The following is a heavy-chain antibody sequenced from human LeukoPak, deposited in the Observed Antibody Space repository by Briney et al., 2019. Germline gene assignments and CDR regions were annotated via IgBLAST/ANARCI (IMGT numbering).Heavy chain of an antibody. J-gene: IGHJ4*02. CDR3: ARGFVLGAAKNYFDY. CDR1: GFTFTNYA. CDR2: ISYDGTKK. D-gene: IGHD2-21*02. V-gene: IGHV3-30-3*01. Sequence: GGSLRLSCAASGFTFTNYALHWVRQAPGKGLEWVAVISYDGTKKYYADSVKGRFTISRDNSKNTLSLQMNSLRAEDTALYYCARGFVLGAAKNYFDYWGQGALVTVSS.